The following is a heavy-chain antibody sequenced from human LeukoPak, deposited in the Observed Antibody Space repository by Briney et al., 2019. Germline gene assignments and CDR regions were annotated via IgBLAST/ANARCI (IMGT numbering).Heavy chain of an antibody. CDR2: IYYSGST. Sequence: SETLSLTCIVSGGSISSSSYYWGWIRQPPGKGLEWIGSIYYSGSTYYNPSLKSRVTISVDTSKNQFSLKLSSVTAADTAVYYCARLAGRFLEWLPKDYYYYYMDVWGKGTTVTVSS. D-gene: IGHD3-3*01. V-gene: IGHV4-39*01. J-gene: IGHJ6*03. CDR1: GGSISSSSYY. CDR3: ARLAGRFLEWLPKDYYYYYMDV.